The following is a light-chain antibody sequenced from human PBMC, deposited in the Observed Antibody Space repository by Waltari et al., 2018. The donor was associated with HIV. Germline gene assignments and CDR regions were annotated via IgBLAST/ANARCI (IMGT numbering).Light chain of an antibody. V-gene: IGLV1-47*01. Sequence: QSVLTQPPSASGTPGQRVTISCSGSSSTIGRNYVYWYQQVPGTAPKLLLYRNNQRPSGVPDRFSGSKSGTSASLAISGLRSEDEADYYCASWDASLSGHYVFGPGTRVTVL. CDR3: ASWDASLSGHYV. CDR2: RNN. CDR1: SSTIGRNY. J-gene: IGLJ1*01.